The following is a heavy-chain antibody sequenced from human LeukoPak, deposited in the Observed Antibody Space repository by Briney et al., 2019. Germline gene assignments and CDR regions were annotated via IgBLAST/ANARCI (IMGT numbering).Heavy chain of an antibody. CDR3: ASGYCGGDCYSDY. CDR2: IIPIFGTA. CDR1: GGTFSSYA. V-gene: IGHV1-69*01. Sequence: SVKVSCKASGGTFSSYAISWVRQAPGQGLEWMGGIIPIFGTANYAQKFQGRVTITADESTSTAYMELSSLRSEDTAVYYCASGYCGGDCYSDYWGQGTLVTVSS. J-gene: IGHJ4*02. D-gene: IGHD2-21*02.